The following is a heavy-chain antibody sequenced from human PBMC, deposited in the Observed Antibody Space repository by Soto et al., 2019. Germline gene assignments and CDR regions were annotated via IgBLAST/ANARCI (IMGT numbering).Heavy chain of an antibody. V-gene: IGHV1-18*04. CDR2: ISAYNGNT. CDR3: ARVITGRATAGFDY. Sequence: QVQLVQSGAEVKKPGASVKVSCKASGYTFTSYGISWVRQAPGQGLEWMGWISAYNGNTNYAQKLPGIVTMDTDTSRSTAYMELRSLRSDDTAVYYCARVITGRATAGFDYWGQGTLVTFSS. D-gene: IGHD1-26*01. CDR1: GYTFTSYG. J-gene: IGHJ4*02.